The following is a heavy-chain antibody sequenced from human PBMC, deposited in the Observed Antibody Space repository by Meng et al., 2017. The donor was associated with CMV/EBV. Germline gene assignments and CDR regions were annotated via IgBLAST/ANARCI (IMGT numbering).Heavy chain of an antibody. CDR3: ARDRDGDYIYYNYGMDV. Sequence: GESLKISCAASGFTFSSYSMNWVRQAPGKGLEWVSSISSSSSYIYYADSVKGRFTISRDNAKNSLYLQMNSLRAEDTAVYYCARDRDGDYIYYNYGMDVWGQGTTVTVSS. V-gene: IGHV3-21*01. J-gene: IGHJ6*02. D-gene: IGHD4-17*01. CDR2: ISSSSSYI. CDR1: GFTFSSYS.